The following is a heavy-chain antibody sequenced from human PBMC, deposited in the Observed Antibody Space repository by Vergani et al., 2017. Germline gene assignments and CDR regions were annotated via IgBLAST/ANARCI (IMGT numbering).Heavy chain of an antibody. V-gene: IGHV4-30-2*01. D-gene: IGHD6-19*01. CDR3: ARGTRGIAVGRPYYFDY. CDR2: IYHSGST. J-gene: IGHJ4*02. CDR1: GGSISSGGYS. Sequence: QLQLQESGSGLVKPSQTLSLTCAVSGGSISSGGYSWSWIRQPPGQGLEWIGYIYHSGSTYYNPSLKRRVTISVDGSKNQFSLKLSSVTAADTAVYYCARGTRGIAVGRPYYFDYGSQGSLVTVYS.